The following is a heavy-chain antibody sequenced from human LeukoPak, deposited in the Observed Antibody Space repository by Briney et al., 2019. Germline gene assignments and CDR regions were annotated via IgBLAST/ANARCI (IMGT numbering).Heavy chain of an antibody. CDR1: GGTFSSYA. Sequence: ASVKVSCKASGGTFSSYAISWVRQAPGQGLEWMGRIIPIFGTANYAQKFQGRVTITTDESTGTAYMELSSLRSEDTAVYYCARDRVWYSNYGDNYYFDYWGQGTLVTVSS. J-gene: IGHJ4*02. D-gene: IGHD4-23*01. CDR3: ARDRVWYSNYGDNYYFDY. V-gene: IGHV1-69*05. CDR2: IIPIFGTA.